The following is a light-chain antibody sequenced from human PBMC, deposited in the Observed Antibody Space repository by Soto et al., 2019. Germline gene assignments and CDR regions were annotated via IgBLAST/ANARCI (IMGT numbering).Light chain of an antibody. CDR1: QDIGTW. Sequence: IKMTQAPSSLSASVGDRVMITCRASQDIGTWLAWYQQKPEKAPKVLIYRASHLESGVPSRFSASGSGTEFSLTINSLQADDFATYYCQQYHIYSWTFGQGTKVDIK. J-gene: IGKJ1*01. V-gene: IGKV1-5*03. CDR3: QQYHIYSWT. CDR2: RAS.